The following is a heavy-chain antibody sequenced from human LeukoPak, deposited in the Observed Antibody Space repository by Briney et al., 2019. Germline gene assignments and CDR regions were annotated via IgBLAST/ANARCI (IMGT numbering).Heavy chain of an antibody. CDR1: GYTFTSYD. J-gene: IGHJ3*02. D-gene: IGHD3-10*01. CDR2: VNPNSGNT. V-gene: IGHV1-8*03. CDR3: ARVYGLDAFDI. Sequence: ASVKVSCKASGYTFTSYDINWVRQATGQGLEGMGGVNPNSGNTGYAQKFQGRVTITRNTSISTAYMELSSLRSEDKGVSYCARVYGLDAFDIWGQGTMVTVSS.